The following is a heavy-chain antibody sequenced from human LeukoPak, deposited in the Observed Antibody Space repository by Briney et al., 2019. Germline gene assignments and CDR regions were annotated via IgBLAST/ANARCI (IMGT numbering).Heavy chain of an antibody. CDR3: SRRSETPPLGDYDYDYYDIDV. CDR2: IKSKTANDAT. Sequence: SGGSLRLSCAASGYTFSDSAIHWVRQASGGGLEWVGRIKSKTANDATAYAASVRGRFTISRDDSKNTAYLQMNSLKTEDTAVYYCSRRSETPPLGDYDYDYYDIDVWGQGTTVTVSS. D-gene: IGHD2-21*02. J-gene: IGHJ6*02. CDR1: GYTFSDSA. V-gene: IGHV3-73*01.